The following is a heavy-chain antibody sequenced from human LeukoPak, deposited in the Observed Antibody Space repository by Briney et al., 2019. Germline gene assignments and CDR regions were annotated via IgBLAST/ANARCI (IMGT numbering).Heavy chain of an antibody. V-gene: IGHV3-9*01. Sequence: GGSLRLSCETSDFDFGDHAMHWVRQAPGKGLEWISRINWDSSSMTYADSVRGRFTISRDNAKNSLSLQMNSLRVEDTAFYYCARDMSYDSSGANFDFWGQGTLVTVSS. J-gene: IGHJ4*02. D-gene: IGHD3-22*01. CDR1: DFDFGDHA. CDR2: INWDSSSM. CDR3: ARDMSYDSSGANFDF.